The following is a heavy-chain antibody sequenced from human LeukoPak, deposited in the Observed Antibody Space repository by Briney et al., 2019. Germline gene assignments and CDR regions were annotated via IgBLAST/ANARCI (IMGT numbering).Heavy chain of an antibody. CDR1: GGSFSGYY. CDR3: ATVSRGYFDY. V-gene: IGHV4-34*01. Sequence: SETLSLTCAVYGGSFSGYYWSWIRQTPGEGLEWIGEINHSGSTNYNPSLKSRVTISVDTSKNQFSLKLSSVTAADTAVYYCATVSRGYFDYWGQGTLVTVSS. CDR2: INHSGST. D-gene: IGHD2-8*01. J-gene: IGHJ4*02.